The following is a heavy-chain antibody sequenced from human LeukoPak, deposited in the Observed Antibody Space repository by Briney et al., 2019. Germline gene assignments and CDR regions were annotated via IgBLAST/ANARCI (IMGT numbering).Heavy chain of an antibody. J-gene: IGHJ5*02. CDR3: GRQPMIRGIIGWFDP. D-gene: IGHD3-10*01. CDR1: GFTFSSYA. Sequence: GSLRLSCAASGFTFSSYAMSWVRQAPGKGLEWIGSIYYSGNTYYNSSLKSRVSISVDRSKNQFSLKLSSVTAADTAVYYCGRQPMIRGIIGWFDPWGQGTLVTVSS. V-gene: IGHV4-39*01. CDR2: IYYSGNT.